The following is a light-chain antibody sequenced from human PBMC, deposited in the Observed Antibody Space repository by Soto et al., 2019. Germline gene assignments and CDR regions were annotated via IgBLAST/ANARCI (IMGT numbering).Light chain of an antibody. V-gene: IGKV1-33*01. Sequence: DIPMTQSPSSLSASVGDRVTITCQASQDIYKYLNWYQQKPGKAPKLLIYDASSLKTGVPSRFSGSGSGTDFTFTINSLQPEDIATYYCHQYDNLPQTFGQGTKLEIK. CDR1: QDIYKY. CDR2: DAS. J-gene: IGKJ2*01. CDR3: HQYDNLPQT.